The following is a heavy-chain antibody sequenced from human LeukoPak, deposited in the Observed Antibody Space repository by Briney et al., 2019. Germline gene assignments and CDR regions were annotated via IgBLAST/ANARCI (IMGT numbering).Heavy chain of an antibody. CDR3: AKDRSWLQLGLSFDY. Sequence: GGSLRLSCAASGFTFSSYGMHWVRQAPGKGLEWVAVIWYDGSNKYYADSVKGRFTISRDNSKNTLYLQMNSLRAEDTAVYYCAKDRSWLQLGLSFDYWGQGALVTVSS. CDR2: IWYDGSNK. V-gene: IGHV3-33*06. J-gene: IGHJ4*02. D-gene: IGHD5-24*01. CDR1: GFTFSSYG.